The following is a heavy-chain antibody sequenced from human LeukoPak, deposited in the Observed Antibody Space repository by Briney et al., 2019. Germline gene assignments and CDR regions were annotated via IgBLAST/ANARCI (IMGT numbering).Heavy chain of an antibody. V-gene: IGHV3-23*01. Sequence: PGGSLRLSCAASGFTFSSYWMNWARQAPGKGLEWVAGISGTGGSTHYADSVKGRFTISRDNSKNTVYLQMRNLRVEHTAVYYCAKVVAGNIDYYFDYWGQGILVAVSS. J-gene: IGHJ4*02. CDR1: GFTFSSYW. CDR3: AKVVAGNIDYYFDY. D-gene: IGHD2/OR15-2a*01. CDR2: ISGTGGST.